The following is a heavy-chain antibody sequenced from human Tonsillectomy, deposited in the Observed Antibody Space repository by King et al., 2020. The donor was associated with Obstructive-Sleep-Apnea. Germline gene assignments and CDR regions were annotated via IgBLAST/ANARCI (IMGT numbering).Heavy chain of an antibody. CDR2: IYYSGST. CDR3: ARAAYCGGDCPLYYYYGMDV. J-gene: IGHJ6*02. CDR1: GGSISSGGYY. V-gene: IGHV4-31*03. Sequence: VQLQESGPGLVKPSQTLSLTCTVSGGSISSGGYYWSWIRQHPGKGLEWIGYIYYSGSTYYNPALKSRVTISVDTSKNQFSLKLSSVTAADTAVYYCARAAYCGGDCPLYYYYGMDVWGQGTTVTVSS. D-gene: IGHD2-21*02.